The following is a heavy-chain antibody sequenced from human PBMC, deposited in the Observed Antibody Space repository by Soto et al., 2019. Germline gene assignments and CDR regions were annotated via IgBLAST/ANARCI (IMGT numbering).Heavy chain of an antibody. CDR3: AKPNSVFGVVRPFDI. CDR2: ISGTGDNT. J-gene: IGHJ3*02. D-gene: IGHD3-3*01. V-gene: IGHV3-23*01. Sequence: EVRLLESGGGLVQPGGSLRLSCAASGFTFSSYAMSWVRQAPGKGLEWVSAISGTGDNTYYADSVKGRFTISRDNSNNTLYLQMNSLRAEDTALYYFAKPNSVFGVVRPFDIWGQGTMVTVSS. CDR1: GFTFSSYA.